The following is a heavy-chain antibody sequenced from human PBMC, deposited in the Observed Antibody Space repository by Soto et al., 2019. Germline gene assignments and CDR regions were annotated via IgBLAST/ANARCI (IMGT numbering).Heavy chain of an antibody. Sequence: RGAAVNRASTGSGERCTYDLIESVHKTPGKVLVGMWIIYPGDSDTIYSPSFQGQVTISADKSTSTAYLQLNSLKASDTAMYYCASHVGCSITFLQSPVDYWVQGTLVTVSS. V-gene: IGHV5-51*07. D-gene: IGHD2-2*01. J-gene: IGHJ4*02. CDR1: GERCTYDL. CDR2: IYPGDSDT. CDR3: ASHVGCSITFLQSPVDY.